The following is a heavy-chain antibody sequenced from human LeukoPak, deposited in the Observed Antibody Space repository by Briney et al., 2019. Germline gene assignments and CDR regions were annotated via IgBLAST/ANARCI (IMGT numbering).Heavy chain of an antibody. V-gene: IGHV3-23*01. Sequence: GGSLRLSCAASGFTFSSYAMSWVRQAPGKGLEGVSASSGSGGSTYYADSVKGRFTIYRDNSKNTMYLQMNSLRAEDTAVYYCAKDGIWYYDFWSGYSNRDSYYYYMDVWGKGTTVTVSS. CDR3: AKDGIWYYDFWSGYSNRDSYYYYMDV. CDR2: SSGSGGST. CDR1: GFTFSSYA. D-gene: IGHD3-3*01. J-gene: IGHJ6*03.